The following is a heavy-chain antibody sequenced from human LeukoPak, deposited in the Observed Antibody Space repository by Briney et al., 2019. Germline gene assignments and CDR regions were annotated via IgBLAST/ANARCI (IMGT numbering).Heavy chain of an antibody. CDR2: INHSGNI. CDR1: GYSISSGYY. D-gene: IGHD6-25*01. CDR3: ARHTMGIAAWGFDP. Sequence: PSETLSLTCTVSGYSISSGYYWGWIRQPPGRGLEWIASINHSGNIFYNPSLKSRVTMSVDTSKNQFSLKLSSVTAADTAVYYCARHTMGIAAWGFDPWGQGTLVTVSS. J-gene: IGHJ5*02. V-gene: IGHV4-38-2*02.